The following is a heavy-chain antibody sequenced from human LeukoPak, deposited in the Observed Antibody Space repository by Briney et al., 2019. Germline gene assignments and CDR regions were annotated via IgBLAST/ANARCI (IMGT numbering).Heavy chain of an antibody. D-gene: IGHD3-16*02. CDR2: IYYSGST. CDR3: ARDSPIGFDY. CDR1: GGSISSYY. V-gene: IGHV4-59*12. Sequence: SETLSLTCTVSGGSISSYYWSWIRQPPGKGLEWIGYIYYSGSTNYNPSLKSRVTISVDKSKNQFSLKLNSVTAADTAVYYCARDSPIGFDYWGQGTLVTVSS. J-gene: IGHJ4*02.